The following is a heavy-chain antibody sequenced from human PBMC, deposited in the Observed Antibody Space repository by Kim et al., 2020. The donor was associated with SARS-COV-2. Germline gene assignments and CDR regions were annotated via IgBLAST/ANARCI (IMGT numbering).Heavy chain of an antibody. V-gene: IGHV3-64D*09. CDR2: NGGST. J-gene: IGHJ4*02. CDR3: VKSRFDY. Sequence: NGGSTYYADSVKGKFTSSRDNSKNTLYLQMSSLRAEDTAVYYCVKSRFDYWGQGTLVTVSS.